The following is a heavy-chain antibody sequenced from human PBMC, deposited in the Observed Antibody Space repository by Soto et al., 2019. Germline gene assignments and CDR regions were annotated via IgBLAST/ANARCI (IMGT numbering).Heavy chain of an antibody. CDR1: GFTFSSYG. CDR2: IISSSSYI. Sequence: GGSLTLSCAPSGFTFSSYGMNWVRQPPGKGLAWVSSIISSSSYIYYADSAKGRFTISRDNAKNSLQLQMNSLRAEDTAVYYCARVTAVPLLYMDVWGKGTTVTVSS. D-gene: IGHD2-2*01. V-gene: IGHV3-21*01. CDR3: ARVTAVPLLYMDV. J-gene: IGHJ6*03.